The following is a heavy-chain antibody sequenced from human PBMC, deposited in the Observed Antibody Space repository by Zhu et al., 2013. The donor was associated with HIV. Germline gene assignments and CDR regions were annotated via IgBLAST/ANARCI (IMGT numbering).Heavy chain of an antibody. CDR3: ARDLGDYQWELLIPYYYYGMDV. CDR2: ISAYNGNT. Sequence: QVQLVQSGAEVKKPGASVKVSCKASGYTFTSYGISWVRQAPGQGLEWMGWISAYNGNTNYAQKLQGRVTMTTDTSTSTAYMELRSLRSDDTAVYYCARDLGDYQWELLIPYYYYGMDVWAEGTTVTVSS. V-gene: IGHV1-18*01. CDR1: GYTFTSYG. D-gene: IGHD1-26*01. J-gene: IGHJ6*04.